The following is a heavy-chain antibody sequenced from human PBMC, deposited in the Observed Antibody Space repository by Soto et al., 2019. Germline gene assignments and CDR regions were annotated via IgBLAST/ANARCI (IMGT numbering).Heavy chain of an antibody. CDR1: GYTFRNYA. V-gene: IGHV1-3*01. J-gene: IGHJ6*02. CDR2: INGGNGNT. D-gene: IGHD3-9*01. Sequence: ASVKVSCKANGYTFRNYAMHWVRQAPGQGLEWMGWINGGNGNTKYSQKFQGRVTITRDTPASTAYMELSSLRSEDTAVYYCARDGPIYDILSARYFYGMDVWGQGTTVTVSS. CDR3: ARDGPIYDILSARYFYGMDV.